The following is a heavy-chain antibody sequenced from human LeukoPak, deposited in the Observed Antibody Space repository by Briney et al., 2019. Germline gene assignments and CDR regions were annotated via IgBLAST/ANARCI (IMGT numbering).Heavy chain of an antibody. V-gene: IGHV3-30*12. CDR2: IWPDGSNT. CDR1: GFTFSSYA. D-gene: IGHD1-26*01. J-gene: IGHJ4*02. Sequence: PGGSLRLSCAASGFTFSSYAMHWVRQAPGKGLEWVAVIWPDGSNTNYADSVKGRFTISRDNSKDTLSLQMNSLRAEDTAVYYFARDPYGSLDYWGQGTLVTVSS. CDR3: ARDPYGSLDY.